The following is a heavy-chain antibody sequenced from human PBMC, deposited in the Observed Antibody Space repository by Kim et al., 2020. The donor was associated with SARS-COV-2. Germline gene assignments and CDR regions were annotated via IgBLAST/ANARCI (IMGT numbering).Heavy chain of an antibody. CDR3: ASFLGYSYGYYGMDV. Sequence: GGSLRLSCAASGFTFSSYSMNWVRQAPGKGLEWVSYISSSSSTIYYADSVKGRFTISRDNAKNSLYLQMNSLRAEDTAVYYCASFLGYSYGYYGMDVWGQGTTVTVSS. D-gene: IGHD5-18*01. CDR2: ISSSSSTI. V-gene: IGHV3-48*04. CDR1: GFTFSSYS. J-gene: IGHJ6*02.